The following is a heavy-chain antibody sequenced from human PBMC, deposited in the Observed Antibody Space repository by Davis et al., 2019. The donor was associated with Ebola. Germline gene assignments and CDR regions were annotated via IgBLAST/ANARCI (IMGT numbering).Heavy chain of an antibody. CDR1: GFTFINYA. D-gene: IGHD5-18*01. J-gene: IGHJ4*02. CDR3: TSNRYGLVAVGD. CDR2: ISHDGSYK. V-gene: IGHV3-30-3*02. Sequence: GESLKISCAASGFTFINYALHWVRQAPGKGLEWVAVISHDGSYKYYADSVKGRLTISRDNSKNTLDLQMNSLKTEDTAVYYCTSNRYGLVAVGDWGQGTLVAVSS.